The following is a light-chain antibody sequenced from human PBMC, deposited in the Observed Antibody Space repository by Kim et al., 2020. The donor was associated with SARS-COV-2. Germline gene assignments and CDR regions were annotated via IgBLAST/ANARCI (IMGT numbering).Light chain of an antibody. Sequence: QAVVTQEPSLTVSPGGTVTLTCGSNTGAVTSDHYPYWFQQKPGQAPWPLIYDTNNKYSWAPARFSGSLLGGKAALTLSAAQPEDEADYYCMLSYSGNRVFGGGTRLTVL. CDR3: MLSYSGNRV. V-gene: IGLV7-46*01. CDR1: TGAVTSDHY. J-gene: IGLJ3*02. CDR2: DTN.